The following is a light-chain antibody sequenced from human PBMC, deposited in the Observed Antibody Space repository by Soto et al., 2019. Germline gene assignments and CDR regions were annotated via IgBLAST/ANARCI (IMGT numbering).Light chain of an antibody. Sequence: EFVLTQSPATLSLSPGERATLSCMASQSISTYLTWYQHKPGQTPRLLIYSVSSRATGIPARFSGSGSGTDFTLTISSLEPEDFAVYYCQQRSNWPPITFGQGTRLEI. CDR1: QSISTY. CDR3: QQRSNWPPIT. V-gene: IGKV3-11*01. CDR2: SVS. J-gene: IGKJ5*01.